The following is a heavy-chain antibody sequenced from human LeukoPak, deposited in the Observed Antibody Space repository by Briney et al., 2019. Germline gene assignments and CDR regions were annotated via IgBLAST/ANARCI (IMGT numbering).Heavy chain of an antibody. Sequence: QAGGSLRLFYAASGFSFSSYAMSWVRLARGKGLEWVSVISGGGGSTYYADSVKGRFTISRDNSKNTLYLQMNSLRAEDTAVYYCAKFLPTHIVVANYYFDYWGQGTLVTVSS. J-gene: IGHJ4*02. D-gene: IGHD2-21*01. V-gene: IGHV3-23*01. CDR2: ISGGGGST. CDR1: GFSFSSYA. CDR3: AKFLPTHIVVANYYFDY.